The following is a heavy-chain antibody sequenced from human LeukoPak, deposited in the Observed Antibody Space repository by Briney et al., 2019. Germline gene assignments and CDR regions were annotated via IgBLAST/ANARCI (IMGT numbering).Heavy chain of an antibody. D-gene: IGHD1-1*01. J-gene: IGHJ4*02. V-gene: IGHV3-21*01. CDR2: INSGSTYT. Sequence: GGSLRLSCAASGFTFSSYMMNWVRQAPGRGLEWVSSINSGSTYTYYTESVKGRFTVSRDNAKNSLFLQMNSLRAEDTAIYYCARSLTTLTYEGYWGQGTLVTVSS. CDR3: ARSLTTLTYEGY. CDR1: GFTFSSYM.